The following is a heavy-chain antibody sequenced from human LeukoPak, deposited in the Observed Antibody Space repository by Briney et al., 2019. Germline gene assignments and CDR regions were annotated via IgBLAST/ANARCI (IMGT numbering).Heavy chain of an antibody. J-gene: IGHJ4*02. CDR1: GFTVTNTY. V-gene: IGHV3-53*01. CDR3: SRDPTSTVTTGDY. D-gene: IGHD4-17*01. CDR2: IYEDGRT. Sequence: PGGSLRPSCAASGFTVTNTYMSWVRQAPGKGLEWVSVIYEDGRTYYADSVRGRFTISRDNSRLFLEMNSLRAEDTAVYYCSRDPTSTVTTGDYWGQGTLVTVSS.